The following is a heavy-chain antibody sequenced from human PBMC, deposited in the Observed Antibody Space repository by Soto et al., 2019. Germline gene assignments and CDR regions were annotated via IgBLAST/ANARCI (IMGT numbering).Heavy chain of an antibody. Sequence: SETLSLTCTVSGGSISSYYGSWTRQPPGKGLEWIGYIYYSGSTNYNPSLKSRVTISVDASKNQFSLKLSSVTAADTAVYYCARDFRDGYISLFDYWGQATLVTVSS. CDR1: GGSISSYY. CDR2: IYYSGST. V-gene: IGHV4-59*01. CDR3: ARDFRDGYISLFDY. D-gene: IGHD6-25*01. J-gene: IGHJ4*02.